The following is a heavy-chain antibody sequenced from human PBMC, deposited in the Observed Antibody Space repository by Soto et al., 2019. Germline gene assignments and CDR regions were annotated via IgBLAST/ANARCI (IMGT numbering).Heavy chain of an antibody. CDR1: GFTFSSYA. D-gene: IGHD2-2*01. V-gene: IGHV3-23*01. Sequence: GGSLRLSCAASGFTFSSYAMSWVRQAPGKGLEWVSAISGSGGSTYYADSVKGRFTISRDNSKNTLYLQMNSLRAEDTAVYYCAKDQRVVVVPAATLAWFDPWGQGTLVTVSS. CDR3: AKDQRVVVVPAATLAWFDP. J-gene: IGHJ5*02. CDR2: ISGSGGST.